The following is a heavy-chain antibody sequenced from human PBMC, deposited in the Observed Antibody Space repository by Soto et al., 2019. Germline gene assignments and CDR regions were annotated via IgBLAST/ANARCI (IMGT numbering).Heavy chain of an antibody. Sequence: QVQLVQSGAEVKKPGSSVKVSCKASADTFTGYTVTWVRQAPGQGLEWVGRVIPILGASNFAQKFQGRVTISADKSTDTAYMVLTGLTSEDTAVYYCARGRGSYYSNFDSWGQGTLVTVSS. CDR3: ARGRGSYYSNFDS. D-gene: IGHD3-10*01. J-gene: IGHJ4*02. V-gene: IGHV1-69*08. CDR1: ADTFTGYT. CDR2: VIPILGAS.